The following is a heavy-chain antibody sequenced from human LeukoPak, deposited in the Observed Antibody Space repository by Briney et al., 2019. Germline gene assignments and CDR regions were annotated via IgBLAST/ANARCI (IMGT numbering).Heavy chain of an antibody. V-gene: IGHV1-18*01. CDR2: ISAYNGNT. J-gene: IGHJ4*02. Sequence: ASVEVSCKASGYTFTSYGISWVRQAPGQGLEWMGWISAYNGNTNYAQKLQGRVTMTTDTSTSTAYMELRSLRSDDTAVYYCARDLSVRGTLYYWGQGTLVTVSS. CDR1: GYTFTSYG. CDR3: ARDLSVRGTLYY. D-gene: IGHD3-10*02.